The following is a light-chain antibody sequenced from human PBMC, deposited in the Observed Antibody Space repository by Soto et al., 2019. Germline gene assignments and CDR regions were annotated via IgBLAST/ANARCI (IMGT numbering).Light chain of an antibody. V-gene: IGKV1-5*01. CDR3: QHYRSQSIT. Sequence: DILLIQSPATLSASVGDRITITCRASENIFKFLAWYQQRSGSAPNLLIYAASDLEKGVPSRFSGSWSGTEFTLTIDTLQHNDSATYFCQHYRSQSITIGGGTQV. J-gene: IGKJ4*01. CDR2: AAS. CDR1: ENIFKF.